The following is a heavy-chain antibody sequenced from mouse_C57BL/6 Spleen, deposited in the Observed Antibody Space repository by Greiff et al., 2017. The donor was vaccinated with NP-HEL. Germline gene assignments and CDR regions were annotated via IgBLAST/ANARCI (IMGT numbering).Heavy chain of an antibody. D-gene: IGHD2-5*01. CDR3: AKEGVYSNSWFAY. V-gene: IGHV1-64*01. CDR1: GYTFTSYW. J-gene: IGHJ3*01. Sequence: VQLQQPGAELVKPGASVKLSCKASGYTFTSYWMHWVKQRPGQGLEWIGMIHPNSGSTNYNEKFKSKATLTVDKSSSTAYMQLSSLTSEDSAVYYCAKEGVYSNSWFAYWGQGTLVTVSA. CDR2: IHPNSGST.